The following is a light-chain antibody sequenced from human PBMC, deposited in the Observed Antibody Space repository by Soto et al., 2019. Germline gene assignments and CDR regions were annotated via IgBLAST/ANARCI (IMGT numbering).Light chain of an antibody. CDR1: QSVGTY. V-gene: IGKV3-11*01. CDR3: QQRTNWPPLT. J-gene: IGKJ4*01. CDR2: DAS. Sequence: EILLTQSPATFSVSPGERATLSCRASQSVGTYLAWYQQKPGQAPRLLIYDASNRATGIPARFSGSGSGTDFTLTISGLEPEDFAVYYCQQRTNWPPLTFGGGTKVEIK.